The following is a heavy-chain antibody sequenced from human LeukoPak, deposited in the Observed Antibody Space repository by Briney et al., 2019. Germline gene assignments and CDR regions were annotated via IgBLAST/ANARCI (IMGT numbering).Heavy chain of an antibody. V-gene: IGHV3-30*18. D-gene: IGHD3-3*01. CDR2: ISYDGSNK. Sequence: GGSLRLSCAASGFTFSSYGMHWVRQAPGKGLEWVAVISYDGSNKYYADSAKGRFTISRDNSKNTLYLQMNSLRAEDTAVYYCAKSPILRVIATSYDYWGQGTLVTVSS. J-gene: IGHJ4*02. CDR1: GFTFSSYG. CDR3: AKSPILRVIATSYDY.